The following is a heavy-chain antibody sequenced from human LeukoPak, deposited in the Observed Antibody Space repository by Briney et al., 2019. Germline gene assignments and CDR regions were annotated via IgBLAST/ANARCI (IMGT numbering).Heavy chain of an antibody. CDR2: ITWDGGST. CDR1: GFTFSSYS. CDR3: AKGKNTGSYLSHVDY. Sequence: GGSLRLSCAASGFTFSSYSMNWVRQAPGKGLEWVSLITWDGGSTYYADSVKGRFTISRDNSKNSLYLQMNSLRTEDTALYYCAKGKNTGSYLSHVDYWGQGTLVTVSS. J-gene: IGHJ4*02. V-gene: IGHV3-43*01. D-gene: IGHD3-10*01.